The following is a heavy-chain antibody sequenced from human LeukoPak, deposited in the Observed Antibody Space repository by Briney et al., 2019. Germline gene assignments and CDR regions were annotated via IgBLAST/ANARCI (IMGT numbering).Heavy chain of an antibody. D-gene: IGHD5-18*01. CDR3: EGGVT. V-gene: IGHV3-7*04. Sequence: GGSLRLSCAVSGFAVSSYWTNWVRQAPGKGLEWVANIKQDGSEKYYVDSVKGRFIISRDNARNSLYLQMNSLRVEDTAVYYCEGGVTWGQGTLVTVSS. CDR1: GFAVSSYW. J-gene: IGHJ4*02. CDR2: IKQDGSEK.